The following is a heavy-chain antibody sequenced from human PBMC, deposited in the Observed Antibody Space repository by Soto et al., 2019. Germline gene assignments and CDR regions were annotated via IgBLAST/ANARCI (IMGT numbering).Heavy chain of an antibody. D-gene: IGHD3-9*01. CDR1: GFTFSSYG. CDR3: ARVFDTYYFDS. CDR2: IWSDGNNK. V-gene: IGHV3-33*01. J-gene: IGHJ4*02. Sequence: GGSLRLSCAASGFTFSSYGMHWVRQAPGKGLEWVAVIWSDGNNKYYVDSVKGRFTISRDNSKKTLYLQMNSLRAEDTAVYYCARVFDTYYFDSWGQGNMATVSS.